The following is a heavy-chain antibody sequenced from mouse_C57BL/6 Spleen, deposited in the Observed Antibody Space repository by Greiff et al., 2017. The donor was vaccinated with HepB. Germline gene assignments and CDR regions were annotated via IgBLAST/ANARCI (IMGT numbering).Heavy chain of an antibody. J-gene: IGHJ1*03. CDR1: GYAFSSSW. D-gene: IGHD1-1*01. Sequence: VQLQESGPELVKPGASVKISCKASGYAFSSSWMNWVKQRPGKGLEWIGRIYPGDGDTNYNGKFKGKATLTADKSSSTAYMQLSSLTSEDSAVYFCARNSYYYGSSYGFDVWGTGTTVTVSS. V-gene: IGHV1-82*01. CDR3: ARNSYYYGSSYGFDV. CDR2: IYPGDGDT.